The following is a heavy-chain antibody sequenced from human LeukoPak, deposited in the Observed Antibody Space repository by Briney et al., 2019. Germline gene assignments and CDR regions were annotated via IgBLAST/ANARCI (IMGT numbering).Heavy chain of an antibody. CDR1: GGSISSYY. CDR3: ARGAAGYSYG. Sequence: SETLSLTCTVSGGSISSYYWSWIRQPPGKGLEWIGHIYYSGSTNYNPSLKSRVTISIDTSRNQFSLRLSSVTAADTAVYYCARGAAGYSYGWGQGTLVTVSS. CDR2: IYYSGST. J-gene: IGHJ4*02. V-gene: IGHV4-59*01. D-gene: IGHD5-18*01.